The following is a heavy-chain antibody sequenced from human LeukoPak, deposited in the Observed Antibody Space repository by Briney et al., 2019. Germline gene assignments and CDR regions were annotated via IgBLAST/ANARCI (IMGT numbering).Heavy chain of an antibody. V-gene: IGHV3-7*04. CDR1: GFTFSSYW. Sequence: GGSLRLSCAASGFTFSSYWMSWVRQAPGKGLEWVANINQDGSKIYYADSMTGRFTISRDTAKNSLYLQMNSLRVEDTAVYYCARAWAGSASYWGQGTLVTVSS. D-gene: IGHD6-19*01. J-gene: IGHJ4*02. CDR2: INQDGSKI. CDR3: ARAWAGSASY.